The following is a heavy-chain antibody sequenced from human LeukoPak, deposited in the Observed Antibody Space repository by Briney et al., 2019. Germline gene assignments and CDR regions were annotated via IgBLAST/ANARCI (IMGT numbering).Heavy chain of an antibody. Sequence: SVKVSCKASGGTFSSYAISWVRQAPGQGLEWMGRIIPIFGTANYAEKFQGRVTITADTSTDTAYMELSSLRSEDTAVYYCATDTIRPIAVAGTGDWGQGTLVTVS. CDR2: IIPIFGTA. J-gene: IGHJ4*02. CDR1: GGTFSSYA. D-gene: IGHD6-19*01. V-gene: IGHV1-69*06. CDR3: ATDTIRPIAVAGTGD.